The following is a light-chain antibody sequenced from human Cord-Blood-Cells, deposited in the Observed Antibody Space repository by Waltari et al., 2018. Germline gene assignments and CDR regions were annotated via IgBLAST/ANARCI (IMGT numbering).Light chain of an antibody. J-gene: IGLJ3*02. CDR2: DVS. V-gene: IGLV2-14*04. CDR3: SSYTSSSVWV. Sequence: SVSGSPGQSITISCTGTSSDVGGYNYVSWYQQHPGKAPKLMIYDVSKRPSGVSNRFSGSKSGNTASLTISGLQAEDEADYYCSSYTSSSVWVFGGGTKLTVL. CDR1: SSDVGGYNY.